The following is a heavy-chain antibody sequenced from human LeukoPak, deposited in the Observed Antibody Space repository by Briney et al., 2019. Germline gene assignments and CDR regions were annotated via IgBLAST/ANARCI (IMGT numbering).Heavy chain of an antibody. CDR3: ARHDAGIAARPFDN. CDR2: IHASGPT. CDR1: GGSISTYY. D-gene: IGHD6-6*01. J-gene: IGHJ4*02. Sequence: PSQHLSLTCTVSGGSISTYYWSWIRRPPGQGLEWIAYIHASGPTNYNPSLKSRITISVDTSKNQFSLKLSSVTAADTAVYYCARHDAGIAARPFDNWGQGTLVTVSS. V-gene: IGHV4-4*09.